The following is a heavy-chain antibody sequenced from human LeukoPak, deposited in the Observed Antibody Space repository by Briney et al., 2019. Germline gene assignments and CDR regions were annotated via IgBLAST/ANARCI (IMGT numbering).Heavy chain of an antibody. CDR1: GFIFSNYA. CDR2: INGDT. D-gene: IGHD6-19*01. J-gene: IGHJ4*02. Sequence: GGSLRLSCVASGFIFSNYAWGWVRQAPGKGLEWVSAINGDTYYADSVKGRFTISRDDSKNTLYLQMNSLRADDTAVYYCAKDLPRSGWSFDCWGQGTLVTVSS. V-gene: IGHV3-23*01. CDR3: AKDLPRSGWSFDC.